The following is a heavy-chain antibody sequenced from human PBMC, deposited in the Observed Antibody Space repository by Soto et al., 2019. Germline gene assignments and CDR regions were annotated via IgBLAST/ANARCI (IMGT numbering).Heavy chain of an antibody. CDR3: ARDNARGDYSIDY. J-gene: IGHJ4*02. CDR1: GFTFRSYS. V-gene: IGHV3-21*01. CDR2: ISSSSSYI. Sequence: EVQLVESGGGLVKPGGSLRLACAASGFTFRSYSMNWVRQAPGKGLEWVSSISSSSSYIYYADSVKGRFTISRDNAKNALYLQMNSLRAEATAVYYCARDNARGDYSIDYWGQGTLVSVSS. D-gene: IGHD4-17*01.